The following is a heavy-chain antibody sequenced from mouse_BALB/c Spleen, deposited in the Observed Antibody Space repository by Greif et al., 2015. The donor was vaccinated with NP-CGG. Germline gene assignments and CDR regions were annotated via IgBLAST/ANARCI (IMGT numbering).Heavy chain of an antibody. CDR2: IDPENGNT. CDR1: GFNIKDYY. V-gene: IGHV14-1*02. Sequence: DVKLVESGAELVRPGALVRLSCKASGFNIKDYYMHWVKQRPEQGLEWIGWIDPENGNTIYDPKFQGKASITADTSSNTAYLQLSSLTSEDTAVYYCARAGVLRPFFDYWGQGTTLTVSS. J-gene: IGHJ2*01. D-gene: IGHD1-2*01. CDR3: ARAGVLRPFFDY.